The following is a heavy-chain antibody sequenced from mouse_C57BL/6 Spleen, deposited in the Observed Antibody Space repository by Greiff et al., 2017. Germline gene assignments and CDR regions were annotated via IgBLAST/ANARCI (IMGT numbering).Heavy chain of an antibody. J-gene: IGHJ4*01. D-gene: IGHD2-1*01. Sequence: QVQLQQSGAELARPGASVKLSCKASGYTFTSYGISWVKQRTGQGLEWIGEIYPRSGNTNYNEKFKGKATLTADKSSSTAYMELRSLTSEDSAVYCCSRSYGNYEEDYAMDYWGQGTSVTVSS. CDR2: IYPRSGNT. CDR1: GYTFTSYG. CDR3: SRSYGNYEEDYAMDY. V-gene: IGHV1-81*01.